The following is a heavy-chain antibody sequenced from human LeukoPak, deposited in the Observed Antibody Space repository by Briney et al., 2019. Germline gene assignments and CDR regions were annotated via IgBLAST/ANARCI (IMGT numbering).Heavy chain of an antibody. J-gene: IGHJ4*02. CDR2: IRSDGSNT. CDR3: AKGILGYSYGYGGPPVDY. D-gene: IGHD5-18*01. Sequence: GGSLRLSCATSGFSFSDFDMQWVRQAPGQGLEWVAFIRSDGSNTYYGDSVKGRFTISRDNSKNTLYLQMNSLRAEDTAVYYCAKGILGYSYGYGGPPVDYWGQGTLVTVSS. CDR1: GFSFSDFD. V-gene: IGHV3-30*02.